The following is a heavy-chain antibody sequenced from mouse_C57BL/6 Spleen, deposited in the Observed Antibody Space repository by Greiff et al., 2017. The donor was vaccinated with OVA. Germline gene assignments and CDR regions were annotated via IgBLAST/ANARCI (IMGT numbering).Heavy chain of an antibody. CDR1: GYTFTSYW. V-gene: IGHV1-64*01. Sequence: QVQLQQPGAELVKPGASVKLSCKASGYTFTSYWMHWVKQRPGQGLEWIGMIHPNSGSTNYNEKFKSKATLTVDKSSSTAYMQLSSLTSEDSAVYYCASPPTAQAPYYYAMDYWGQGTSVTVAS. CDR2: IHPNSGST. CDR3: ASPPTAQAPYYYAMDY. D-gene: IGHD3-2*02. J-gene: IGHJ4*01.